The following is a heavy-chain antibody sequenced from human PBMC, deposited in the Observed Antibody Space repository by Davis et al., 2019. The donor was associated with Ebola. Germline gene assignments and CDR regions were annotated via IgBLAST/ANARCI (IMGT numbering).Heavy chain of an antibody. V-gene: IGHV3-21*01. CDR3: TTEVTYYNDRSGYWYYFDY. CDR1: GFTFSTYS. J-gene: IGHJ4*02. CDR2: ISSDSDYI. D-gene: IGHD3-22*01. Sequence: GGSLRLSCAASGFTFSTYSMSWVRQAPGKGLEWVPSISSDSDYIYYADTAKCRFTISRDNAKNSLYLQMNSLRAEDTAVYYCTTEVTYYNDRSGYWYYFDYWGQGTLVTVSS.